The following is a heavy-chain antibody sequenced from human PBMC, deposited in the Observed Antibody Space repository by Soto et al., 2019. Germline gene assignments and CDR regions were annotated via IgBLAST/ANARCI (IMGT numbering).Heavy chain of an antibody. CDR3: VRAIRFLEWICPEY. CDR2: ISSGNDYI. Sequence: GGSLRLSWVASGFNLSYYSMDWVRQAPEKGLEWVSSISSGNDYIYYADSVKGRFTTSRDNAKNSVFLQMNSLRAEDTAVYYCVRAIRFLEWICPEYWGQG. CDR1: GFNLSYYS. V-gene: IGHV3-21*06. D-gene: IGHD3-3*01. J-gene: IGHJ4*02.